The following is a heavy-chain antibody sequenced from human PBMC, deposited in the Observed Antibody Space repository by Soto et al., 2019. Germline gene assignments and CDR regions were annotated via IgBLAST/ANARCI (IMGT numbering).Heavy chain of an antibody. Sequence: HLQESGPGLVKSFETLSLTGSVSGGSIRTAAYYWSWIRQRPGKALEWIGNIFYSGSTSFSSSLRSRVKISIDTSKNQFSLDLSSVSAADTAIYFCARTLRSGNLRFDYWGQGTLVTVSS. D-gene: IGHD1-1*01. V-gene: IGHV4-31*03. CDR1: GGSIRTAAYY. CDR2: IFYSGST. CDR3: ARTLRSGNLRFDY. J-gene: IGHJ4*02.